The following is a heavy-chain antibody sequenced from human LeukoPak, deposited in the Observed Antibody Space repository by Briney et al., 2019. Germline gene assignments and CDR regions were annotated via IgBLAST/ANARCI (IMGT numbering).Heavy chain of an antibody. V-gene: IGHV4-59*08. CDR3: ARHGTISSESYFDY. J-gene: IGHJ4*02. CDR1: GGSVSSYY. CDR2: IHNSGRT. Sequence: SETLSLTCSVSGGSVSSYYWSWIRQSTGKGLEWIGYIHNSGRTNYNPSLKSRVTGFVDTSKNQVSLRLSSVTAADTAVYYCARHGTISSESYFDYWGQGALVTVSS. D-gene: IGHD1-14*01.